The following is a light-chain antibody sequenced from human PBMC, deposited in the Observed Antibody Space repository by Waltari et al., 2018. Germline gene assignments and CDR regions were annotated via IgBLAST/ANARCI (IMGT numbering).Light chain of an antibody. Sequence: EVVLPQSPVTLSSSAGERASLPCRASESVYKYLAWYQQRPGQPPRLLIYDTSNRAAGVPGRFSGSGYGTDFTLTITSLEAEDFAVYFCQQGSILPLTFGGGTRVEIK. V-gene: IGKV3-11*01. J-gene: IGKJ4*01. CDR3: QQGSILPLT. CDR2: DTS. CDR1: ESVYKY.